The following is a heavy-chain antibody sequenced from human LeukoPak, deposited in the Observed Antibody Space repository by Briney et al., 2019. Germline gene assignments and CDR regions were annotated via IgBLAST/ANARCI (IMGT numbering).Heavy chain of an antibody. CDR3: ARDYGSGMDV. CDR2: IWYDGSDK. J-gene: IGHJ6*04. D-gene: IGHD3-10*01. CDR1: GMTFSSYG. Sequence: GGSLRLSCAPFGMTFSSYGMHWVRQTPGKGLEWGAIIWYDGSDKYYADSVKGRFTISRDNYKNTLYLQMNSLRGEDTAVYYCARDYGSGMDVWGKGTMVTVSS. V-gene: IGHV3-33*01.